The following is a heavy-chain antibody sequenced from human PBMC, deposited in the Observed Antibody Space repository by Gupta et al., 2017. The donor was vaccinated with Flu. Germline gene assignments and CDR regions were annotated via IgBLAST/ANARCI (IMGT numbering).Heavy chain of an antibody. CDR3: ARANSFYYTGWYFIDH. CDR2: VFHTGST. D-gene: IGHD6-19*01. Sequence: TLSLTCGVSGYSIANGYYWGWIRQPPGKGLEWIGSVFHTGSTITNPSLDSRLAMSVDTSRNQFSLNLRSVTAADTAVYYCARANSFYYTGWYFIDHWGQGTLVTVSS. CDR1: GYSIANGYY. J-gene: IGHJ4*02. V-gene: IGHV4-38-2*01.